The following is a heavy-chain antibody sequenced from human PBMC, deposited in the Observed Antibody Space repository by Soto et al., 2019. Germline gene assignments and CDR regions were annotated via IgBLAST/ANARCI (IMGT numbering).Heavy chain of an antibody. CDR3: ARAVTAAGTVVDP. CDR1: GGSFSGYY. V-gene: IGHV4-34*01. CDR2: INHSGST. J-gene: IGHJ5*02. D-gene: IGHD6-13*01. Sequence: SETLSLTCAVYGGSFSGYYWSWIRQPPGKGLEWIGEINHSGSTNYNPSLKSRVTISVDTSKNQFSLKLSSVTAADTAVYYCARAVTAAGTVVDPWGQGTLVTVSS.